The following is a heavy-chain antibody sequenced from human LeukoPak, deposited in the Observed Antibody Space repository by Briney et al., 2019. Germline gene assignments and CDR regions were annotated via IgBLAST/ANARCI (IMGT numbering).Heavy chain of an antibody. CDR3: ARHYGP. Sequence: PSETLSLTCAVSGGSISSSNWWSWVRQPPGKGLEWIGSIYHSGSTYYNPSLKSRVTISVDTSRNQFSLNLSSVTAADTAVYYCARHYGPWGQGTLVAVSS. CDR1: GGSISSSNW. J-gene: IGHJ5*02. CDR2: IYHSGST. D-gene: IGHD3-16*01. V-gene: IGHV4-4*02.